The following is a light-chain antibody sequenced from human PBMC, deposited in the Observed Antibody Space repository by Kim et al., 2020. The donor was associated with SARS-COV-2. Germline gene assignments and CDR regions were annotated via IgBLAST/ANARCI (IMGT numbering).Light chain of an antibody. CDR1: SANIGNNF. CDR3: GTWDTSLSAWV. Sequence: GQNVTISRSGSSANIGNNFVSWYQKFPGTAPKLIIYDNNERPSGIPDRFSGSKSGTSATLGITGLQTGDESDYYCGTWDTSLSAWVFGGGTQLTVL. CDR2: DNN. V-gene: IGLV1-51*01. J-gene: IGLJ3*02.